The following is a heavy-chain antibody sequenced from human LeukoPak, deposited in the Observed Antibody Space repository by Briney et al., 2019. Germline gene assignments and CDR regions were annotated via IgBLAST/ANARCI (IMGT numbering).Heavy chain of an antibody. Sequence: GGSLRLSCAVSGFTFSSYNMHWVRQAPGKGLEWISYISSTSSTIYYADPVKGRLTISRDNAKNLLYLQMNSLRAEDTAVYYCVLAVDYWGQGTLVTVSS. D-gene: IGHD1-26*01. CDR1: GFTFSSYN. J-gene: IGHJ4*02. V-gene: IGHV3-48*04. CDR3: VLAVDY. CDR2: ISSTSSTI.